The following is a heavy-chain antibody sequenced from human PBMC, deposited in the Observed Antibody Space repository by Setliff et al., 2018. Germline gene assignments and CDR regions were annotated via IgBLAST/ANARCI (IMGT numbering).Heavy chain of an antibody. CDR2: THAGGST. CDR3: AREIGYYYYYYMDV. CDR1: SGSISTSNYF. Sequence: PSETLSLTCIVSSGSISTSNYFWGWVRQPPGRGLEWIGRIYTHAGGSTIYNPSLKSRVTISVDTSKNQFSLKLSSVTAADTAVYYCAREIGYYYYYYMDVWGKGTTVTVSS. J-gene: IGHJ6*03. V-gene: IGHV4-39*07.